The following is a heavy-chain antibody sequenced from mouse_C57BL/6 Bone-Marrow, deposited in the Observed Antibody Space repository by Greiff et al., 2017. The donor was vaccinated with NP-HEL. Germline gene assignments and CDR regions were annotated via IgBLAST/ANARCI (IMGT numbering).Heavy chain of an antibody. D-gene: IGHD2-4*01. V-gene: IGHV1-55*01. Sequence: QVQLQQPGAELVKPGASVKMSCKASGYTFTSYWITWVKQRPGQGLEWIGDIYPGSGSTNYNEKFKSKATLTVDTSSSTAYMQLSSLTSEDSAVYYCARPPIYYDPYYFDYWGQGTTRTVSS. CDR3: ARPPIYYDPYYFDY. CDR2: IYPGSGST. J-gene: IGHJ2*01. CDR1: GYTFTSYW.